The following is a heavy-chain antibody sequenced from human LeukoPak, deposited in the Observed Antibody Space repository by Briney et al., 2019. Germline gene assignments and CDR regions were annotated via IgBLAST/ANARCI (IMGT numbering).Heavy chain of an antibody. Sequence: PGGSLILSCAASGFVFSSYAMHWVRQAPGKGLEWVSTISSGATHTYYPDSVKGRFTVSRDDSKNTLDLQMNSLRVEDTALYYCAKGATLGYCSSTSCPAHYYGMDVWGQGTTVTVSS. CDR2: ISSGATHT. CDR1: GFVFSSYA. D-gene: IGHD2-2*01. V-gene: IGHV3-23*01. CDR3: AKGATLGYCSSTSCPAHYYGMDV. J-gene: IGHJ6*02.